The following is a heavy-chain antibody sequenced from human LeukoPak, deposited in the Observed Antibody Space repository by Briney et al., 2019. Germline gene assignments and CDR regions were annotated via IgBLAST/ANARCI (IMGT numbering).Heavy chain of an antibody. CDR1: GGTFSSYA. CDR2: IIPILGIA. CDR3: AREWLRYYYYYGMDV. D-gene: IGHD5-12*01. Sequence: SVTVSCKASGGTFSSYAISWVRQAPGQGLEWMGRIIPILGIANYAQRFQGRVTITADKSTSTAYMELNSLRSEDTAVYYCAREWLRYYYYYGMDVWGQGTTVTVSS. J-gene: IGHJ6*02. V-gene: IGHV1-69*04.